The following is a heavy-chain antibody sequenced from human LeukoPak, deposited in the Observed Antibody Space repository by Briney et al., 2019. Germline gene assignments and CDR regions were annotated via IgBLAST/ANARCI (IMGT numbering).Heavy chain of an antibody. CDR3: ARGSSSTSYYYYGMDV. J-gene: IGHJ6*04. Sequence: PGGSLRHSCAASGFTFSSYSMNWVRQAPGKGLEWVSSISSSSSYIYYADSVKGRFTISRDNAKNSLYLQMNSLRAEDTAVYYCARGSSSTSYYYYGMDVWGKGTTVTVSS. D-gene: IGHD2-2*01. CDR2: ISSSSSYI. V-gene: IGHV3-21*01. CDR1: GFTFSSYS.